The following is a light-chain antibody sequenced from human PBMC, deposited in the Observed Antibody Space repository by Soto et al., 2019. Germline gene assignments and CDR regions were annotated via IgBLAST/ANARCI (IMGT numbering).Light chain of an antibody. CDR3: AVWDDSLSAPV. J-gene: IGLJ7*01. CDR1: SSNIGGHA. CDR2: SSN. Sequence: QSVLSQPPAASGAPGQRVTMSCSGSSSNIGGHAVNWYQQLPGTAPRVVIYSSNQRPSGVPDRFSGSKSGTSVSLAISGLQSEDEADYYCAVWDDSLSAPVFGGGTQLNVL. V-gene: IGLV1-44*01.